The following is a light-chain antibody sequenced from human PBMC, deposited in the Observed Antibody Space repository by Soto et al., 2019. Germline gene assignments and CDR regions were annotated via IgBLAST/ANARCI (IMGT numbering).Light chain of an antibody. CDR3: QQLNSHPRT. Sequence: DIQLPKSPIFLSASVGDRVTISCRASKAIFNYLAWYQQKPGKAPNLLIFGASTLQSGVPSRFSGSGSGTEFTLTISSLQPEDFATYYCQQLNSHPRTFGQGTKLEIK. J-gene: IGKJ2*01. CDR2: GAS. V-gene: IGKV1-9*01. CDR1: KAIFNY.